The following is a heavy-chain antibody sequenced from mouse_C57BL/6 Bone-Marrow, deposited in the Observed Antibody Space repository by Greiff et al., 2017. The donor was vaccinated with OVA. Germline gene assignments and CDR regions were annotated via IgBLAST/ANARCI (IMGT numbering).Heavy chain of an antibody. CDR1: GYSITSGYY. D-gene: IGHD1-1*01. CDR2: ISYDGSN. V-gene: IGHV3-6*01. J-gene: IGHJ2*01. CDR3: AITTVPYYFDY. Sequence: VQLQQSGPGLVKPSQSLSLTCSVTGYSITSGYYWNWIRQFPGNKLEWMGYISYDGSNNYNPSLKNRISITRDTSKNQFFLKLNSVTTEDTATYYCAITTVPYYFDYWGQGTTLTVSS.